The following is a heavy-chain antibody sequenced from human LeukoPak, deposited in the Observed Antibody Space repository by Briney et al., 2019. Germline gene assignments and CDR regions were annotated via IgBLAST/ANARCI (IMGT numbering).Heavy chain of an antibody. Sequence: SQTLSLTCDVSGGSISSGGDSWSWIRQPPGKGLEWIGYIYHSGSTYYNPSLKSRVTISVDRSKNQFSLKLSSVTAADTAVYYCARVRRGLLGEYDAFDVWGQGTMVTVSS. CDR3: ARVRRGLLGEYDAFDV. J-gene: IGHJ3*01. V-gene: IGHV4-30-2*01. CDR2: IYHSGST. CDR1: GGSISSGGDS. D-gene: IGHD3-10*01.